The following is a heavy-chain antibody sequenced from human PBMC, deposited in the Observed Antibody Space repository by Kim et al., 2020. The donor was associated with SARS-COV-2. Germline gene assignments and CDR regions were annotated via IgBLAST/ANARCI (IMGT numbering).Heavy chain of an antibody. D-gene: IGHD6-13*01. J-gene: IGHJ5*02. CDR1: GDSVSSNSAA. CDR2: TYYRSKWYN. Sequence: SQTLSLTCAISGDSVSSNSAAWNWIRQSPSRGLEWLGRTYYRSKWYNDYAVSVKSRITINPDTSKNQFSLQLNSVTPEDTAVYYCARDNSSSWYGFPWSWFDPWGQGTLVTVSS. CDR3: ARDNSSSWYGFPWSWFDP. V-gene: IGHV6-1*01.